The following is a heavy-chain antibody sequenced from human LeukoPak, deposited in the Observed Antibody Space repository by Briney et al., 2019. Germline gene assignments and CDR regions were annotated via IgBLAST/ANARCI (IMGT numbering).Heavy chain of an antibody. CDR3: AREDEDAFDI. Sequence: GGSLRLSCAASGFTFSSYEMNWVRQAPGKGLEWVSYISSSGSLIFYADSVRGRFTISRDNARNSLYLQMNGLRAEDTAVYYCAREDEDAFDIWGQGTMVTVSS. V-gene: IGHV3-48*03. CDR1: GFTFSSYE. CDR2: ISSSGSLI. J-gene: IGHJ3*02.